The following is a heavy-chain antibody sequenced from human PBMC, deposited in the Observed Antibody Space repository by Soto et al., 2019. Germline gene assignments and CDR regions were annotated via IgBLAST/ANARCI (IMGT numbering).Heavy chain of an antibody. CDR2: ISYDGSDK. CDR3: ARDGYCSGGSCYSVPVFDY. V-gene: IGHV3-30*03. Sequence: PGGSLRLSCAASGFTFSSYGMHWVRQAPGKGLEWVALISYDGSDKYYADSVKGRFTISRDNSKNTLYLQMNSLRVEDTAVYYCARDGYCSGGSCYSVPVFDYWGQGT. CDR1: GFTFSSYG. D-gene: IGHD2-15*01. J-gene: IGHJ4*02.